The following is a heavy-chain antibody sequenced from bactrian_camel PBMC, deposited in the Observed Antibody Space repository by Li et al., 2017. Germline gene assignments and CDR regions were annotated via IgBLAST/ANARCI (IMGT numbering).Heavy chain of an antibody. Sequence: HVQLVESGGGSVLPGGSLRLSCESSLYVYSSYCMGWFRQATGNQRAAVAAVYTGTKTTYVADSLKGRFIVSQAVNGTLYLQMNSLKPEDTAVYYCAARQPCRVWLGYEDPGEYNIWGQGTQVTVS. CDR1: LYVYSSYC. CDR3: AARQPCRVWLGYEDPGEYNI. CDR2: VYTGTKTT. V-gene: IGHV3S54*01. D-gene: IGHD1*01. J-gene: IGHJ4*01.